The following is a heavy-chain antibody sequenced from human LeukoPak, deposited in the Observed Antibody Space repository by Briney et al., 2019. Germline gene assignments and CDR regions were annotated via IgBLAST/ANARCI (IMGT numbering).Heavy chain of an antibody. J-gene: IGHJ4*02. CDR2: IYSGGVA. CDR3: ARDHDYGDYFLDY. Sequence: GGSLRLSCAASGFTVSSNYMTWVRQAPGKGLEWVSVIYSGGVANYAGSVEGRFTISRDNSKNTVYLQMNSLRAEDTAVYYCARDHDYGDYFLDYWGQGTRVTVSS. CDR1: GFTVSSNY. V-gene: IGHV3-66*01. D-gene: IGHD4-17*01.